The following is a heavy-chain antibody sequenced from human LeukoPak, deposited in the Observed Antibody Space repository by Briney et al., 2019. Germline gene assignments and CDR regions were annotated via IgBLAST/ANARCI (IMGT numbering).Heavy chain of an antibody. CDR2: ILYDGISK. D-gene: IGHD5-18*01. CDR1: GFDFDDYA. CDR3: ARAITNYGYIFDY. V-gene: IGHV3-30*04. Sequence: GGSLRLSCAASGFDFDDYAMHWVRQSPGEGLEWISVILYDGISKYYADSVKGRFTISRDNAKNSLYLQMNSLRAEDTAVYYCARAITNYGYIFDYWGQGTLVTVSS. J-gene: IGHJ4*02.